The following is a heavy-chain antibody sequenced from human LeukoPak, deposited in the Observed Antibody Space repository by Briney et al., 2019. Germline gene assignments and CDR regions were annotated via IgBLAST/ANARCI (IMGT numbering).Heavy chain of an antibody. D-gene: IGHD2-15*01. V-gene: IGHV3-21*01. CDR1: GRPFSRYS. CDR2: ISSSSTYT. J-gene: IGHJ6*02. Sequence: GGSETLSCRPSGRPFSRYSVGWVRHAPGEGREWLSSISSSSTYTLYADSVEGRFTISRDNAKNSLYLQLNSMRAEDTAVYYCARDPKLRYCSGGSCYYYYYYGMDVWGQGTTVTVSS. CDR3: ARDPKLRYCSGGSCYYYYYYGMDV.